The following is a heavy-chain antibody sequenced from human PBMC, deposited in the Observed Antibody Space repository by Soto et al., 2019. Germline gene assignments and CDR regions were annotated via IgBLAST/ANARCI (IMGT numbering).Heavy chain of an antibody. CDR2: INPGGGRT. D-gene: IGHD2-2*01. J-gene: IGHJ6*02. V-gene: IGHV1-46*01. CDR1: GYIFSSHC. Sequence: ASVKVSCKAPGYIFSSHCIYWVRQAPGQGLQWMGIINPGGGRTAYAQKFQGRVTSTRDMSTSTVYMELTSLTYDDTAVYYCARDVSGPGATYVMDVWGQGTTVTVSS. CDR3: ARDVSGPGATYVMDV.